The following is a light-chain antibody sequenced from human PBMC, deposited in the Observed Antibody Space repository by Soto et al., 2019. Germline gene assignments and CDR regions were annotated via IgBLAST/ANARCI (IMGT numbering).Light chain of an antibody. J-gene: IGLJ1*01. V-gene: IGLV2-14*01. Sequence: QSALTQPASVSGSPGQSITISCTGTSSAVGGYNYVSWYQQHPGKAPKLMIYEVSNRPSGVSNRFSGSKSGNTASLTISGLQAEDEADYYCSSYTSSSTPYVFGTGTKLTVL. CDR1: SSAVGGYNY. CDR3: SSYTSSSTPYV. CDR2: EVS.